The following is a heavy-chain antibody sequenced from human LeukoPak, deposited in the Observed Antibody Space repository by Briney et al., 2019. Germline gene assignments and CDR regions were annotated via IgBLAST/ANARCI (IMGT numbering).Heavy chain of an antibody. CDR2: ANDSGSS. J-gene: IGHJ6*03. D-gene: IGHD5-12*01. Sequence: SETLSLTCAVYGESFSGYYWTWIRQPPGKGLEWIGEANDSGSSSYNPSLKSRVTMSIDTSKNQFSLRLTSVTAADTAVYYCARAIVPATAGYFSYMDVWGKGTTVTVSS. CDR1: GESFSGYY. V-gene: IGHV4-34*01. CDR3: ARAIVPATAGYFSYMDV.